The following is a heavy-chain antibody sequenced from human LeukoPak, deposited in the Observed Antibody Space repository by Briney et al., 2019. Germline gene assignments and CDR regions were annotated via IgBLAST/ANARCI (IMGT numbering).Heavy chain of an antibody. CDR2: LYIGGNT. Sequence: GGSLRLSCAASGLTVSSNYMNWVRQAPGRGLEWVSALYIGGNTYYADSVRGRFTISRDNSKNTLYLQMNSLRAEDTAIYYCTTAAGYNYGQYWGQGTLVTVSS. D-gene: IGHD5-18*01. V-gene: IGHV3-53*01. CDR3: TTAAGYNYGQY. J-gene: IGHJ4*02. CDR1: GLTVSSNY.